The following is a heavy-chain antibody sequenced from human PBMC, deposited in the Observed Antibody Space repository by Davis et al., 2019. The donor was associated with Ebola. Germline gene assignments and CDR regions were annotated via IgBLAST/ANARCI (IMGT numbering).Heavy chain of an antibody. CDR2: INPSADIT. J-gene: IGHJ4*02. Sequence: AASVKVSCKASGYTFTNYYMHWVRQAPGQGLEWMGRINPSADITAYAQKFQGRVTMTTDTSTSTAYMELRSLRSDDTAVYYCARDLTGTYDFDYWGQGTLVTVSS. D-gene: IGHD3-9*01. CDR1: GYTFTNYY. CDR3: ARDLTGTYDFDY. V-gene: IGHV1-46*01.